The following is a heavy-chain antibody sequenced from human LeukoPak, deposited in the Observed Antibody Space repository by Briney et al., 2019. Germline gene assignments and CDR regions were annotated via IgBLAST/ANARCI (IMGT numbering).Heavy chain of an antibody. Sequence: GGSLRLSCAASGFTFSSYWMSWVRQAPGKGLEWVANTKQDGSEKYYVDSVKGRFTISRDNAKNSLCLQMNSLRAEDTAVYYCARGGLEGAMVLIGMDVWGKGTTVTVSS. CDR1: GFTFSSYW. J-gene: IGHJ6*03. CDR3: ARGGLEGAMVLIGMDV. CDR2: TKQDGSEK. D-gene: IGHD5-18*01. V-gene: IGHV3-7*01.